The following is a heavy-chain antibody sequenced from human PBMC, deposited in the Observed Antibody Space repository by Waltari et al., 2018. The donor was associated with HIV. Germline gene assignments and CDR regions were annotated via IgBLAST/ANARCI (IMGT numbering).Heavy chain of an antibody. CDR2: ISRSSDNI. V-gene: IGHV3-48*02. J-gene: IGHJ4*02. CDR1: GFTSSSHS. CDR3: ARWYCTNNSCRGLDY. D-gene: IGHD2-8*01. Sequence: EVQLVESGGGLVQPGGSLRISCAASGFTSSSHSMIWVRQGRGRGLELIAYISRSSDNIYYADSVKGRLTISRDQGKNSVFLQMNSLRDEDTAVYHCARWYCTNNSCRGLDYWGQGTPVTVSS.